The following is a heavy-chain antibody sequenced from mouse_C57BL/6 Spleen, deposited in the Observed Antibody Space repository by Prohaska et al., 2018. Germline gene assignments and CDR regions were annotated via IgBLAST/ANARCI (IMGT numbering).Heavy chain of an antibody. D-gene: IGHD1-1*01. CDR2: IYPGSGNT. CDR1: GYTFTDYY. Sequence: VQLKQSGAELVRPGASVKLSCKASGYTFTDYYINWVKQRPGQGLEWIARIYPGSGNTYYNEKFKGKATLTAEKSSSTAYMQLSSLTSEDSAVYYCARGGYYGSSHYWGQGTTLTVSS. CDR3: ARGGYYGSSHY. V-gene: IGHV1-76*01. J-gene: IGHJ2*01.